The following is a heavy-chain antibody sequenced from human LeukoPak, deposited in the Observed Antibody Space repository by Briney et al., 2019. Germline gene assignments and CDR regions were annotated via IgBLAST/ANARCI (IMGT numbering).Heavy chain of an antibody. CDR3: AREWEYSSSHP. Sequence: GGSLRLSCAASGFTFSSYAMSWVRQAPGKGLEWVPAIIGSGGSTYYADSVKGRFTISRDNSKNTLYPQMNSPRAEDTAVYYCAREWEYSSSHPWGQGTLVTVSS. V-gene: IGHV3-23*01. CDR1: GFTFSSYA. D-gene: IGHD6-6*01. CDR2: IIGSGGST. J-gene: IGHJ5*02.